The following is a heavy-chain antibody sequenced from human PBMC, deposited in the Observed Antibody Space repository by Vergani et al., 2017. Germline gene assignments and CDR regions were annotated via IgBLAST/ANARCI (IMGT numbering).Heavy chain of an antibody. CDR1: GYPLTGSE. Sequence: QVHLVQSGAEVKKPGASVTVSCKASGYPLTGSEVSWVRRAPGQGLEWMGWVNADSGNTNYAQKFQYRVNMTTDTSANTAYMVLTSLTSDDTAVYYCARGAISSPDGLDIWGQGTMVIVS. J-gene: IGHJ3*02. CDR2: VNADSGNT. D-gene: IGHD6-13*01. V-gene: IGHV1-18*01. CDR3: ARGAISSPDGLDI.